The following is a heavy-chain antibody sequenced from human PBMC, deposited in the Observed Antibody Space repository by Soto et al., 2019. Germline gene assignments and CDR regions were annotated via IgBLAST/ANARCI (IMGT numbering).Heavy chain of an antibody. CDR3: AKDSYGVRLRLGELSLRPPIYYYGMDV. CDR1: GFTFDDYT. Sequence: PGGSLRLSCAASGFTFDDYTMHWVRQAPGKGLEWVSLISWDGGSTYYAGSVKGRFTISRDNSKNSLYLQMNSLRTEDTALYYCAKDSYGVRLRLGELSLRPPIYYYGMDVWGQGTTVTVSS. J-gene: IGHJ6*02. CDR2: ISWDGGST. V-gene: IGHV3-43*01. D-gene: IGHD3-16*02.